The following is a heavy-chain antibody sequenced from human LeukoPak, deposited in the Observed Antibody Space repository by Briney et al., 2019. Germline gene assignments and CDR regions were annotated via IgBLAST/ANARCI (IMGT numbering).Heavy chain of an antibody. CDR3: ASGEEYNWNDEGFDP. V-gene: IGHV4-59*08. J-gene: IGHJ5*02. CDR1: GGSISSYY. Sequence: SETLSLTCTVSGGSISSYYWSWIRQPPGKGLEWIGYIYYSGSTNYNPSLKSRVTISVDTSKNQFSLKLSSVTAADTAVYYCASGEEYNWNDEGFDPWGQGTLVTVSS. CDR2: IYYSGST. D-gene: IGHD1-1*01.